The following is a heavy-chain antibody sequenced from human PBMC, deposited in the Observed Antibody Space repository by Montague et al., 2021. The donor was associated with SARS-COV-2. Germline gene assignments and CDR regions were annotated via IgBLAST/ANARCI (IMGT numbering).Heavy chain of an antibody. V-gene: IGHV4-4*09. CDR2: IDNSGST. D-gene: IGHD1-20*01. J-gene: IGHJ6*02. CDR1: GDSIRESH. Sequence: SETLSLTCTVSGDSIRESHWSWIRQPPGKGLEWIGYIDNSGSTNXXPALESRVTLTVSASNNQFYLTLRSVTAADTAVYYCARLTGSRVYYYHYGLGVWGQGTTVTVSS. CDR3: ARLTGSRVYYYHYGLGV.